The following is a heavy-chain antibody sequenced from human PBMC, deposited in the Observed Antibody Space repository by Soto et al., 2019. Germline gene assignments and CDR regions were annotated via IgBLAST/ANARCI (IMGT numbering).Heavy chain of an antibody. Sequence: SETLSLTCTVSGGSISSYYWSWIRQPPGKGLEWIGYIYYAGTTTYNPSLKNRVTISLDTPKNQFSLKLDSVTAADTVVYYCTRLGGYYQALDSWGQGVLVTVSS. D-gene: IGHD3-22*01. V-gene: IGHV4-59*08. CDR1: GGSISSYY. CDR2: IYYAGTT. CDR3: TRLGGYYQALDS. J-gene: IGHJ4*02.